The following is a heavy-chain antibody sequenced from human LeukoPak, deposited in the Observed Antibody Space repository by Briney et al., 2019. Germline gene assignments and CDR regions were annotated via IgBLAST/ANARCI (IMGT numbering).Heavy chain of an antibody. V-gene: IGHV4-39*01. J-gene: IGHJ6*03. Sequence: SETLSLTCTVSGGSISSSSYYWGWIRQPPGKGLEWIGSIYYSGSTYYNPSLKSRVTISVDTSKNQFSLKLSSVTAADTAVYYCARIDRELVQGATRRFYYMDVWGKGTTVTVSS. D-gene: IGHD3-10*01. CDR3: ARIDRELVQGATRRFYYMDV. CDR2: IYYSGST. CDR1: GGSISSSSYY.